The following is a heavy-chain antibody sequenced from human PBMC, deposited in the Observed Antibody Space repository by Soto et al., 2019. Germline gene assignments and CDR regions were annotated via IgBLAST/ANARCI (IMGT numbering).Heavy chain of an antibody. D-gene: IGHD3-22*01. J-gene: IGHJ5*02. CDR1: GFSLSTSGVG. CDR3: AHSLIGYYYDSCGSNWFDP. V-gene: IGHV2-5*02. CDR2: IYWDDDK. Sequence: QITLKESGPTLVKPTQTLTLTCTFSGFSLSTSGVGVGWIRQPPGKALEWLALIYWDDDKRYSPSLKSRLTITKDTSKNQVVLTMTNMDPVDTATYYCAHSLIGYYYDSCGSNWFDPWGQGTLVTVSS.